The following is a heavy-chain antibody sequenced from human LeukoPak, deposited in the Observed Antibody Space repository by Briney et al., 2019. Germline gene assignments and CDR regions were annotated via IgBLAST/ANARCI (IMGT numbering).Heavy chain of an antibody. J-gene: IGHJ6*03. CDR3: ARDPTPYYGDYYYYYYMDV. Sequence: SETLSLTCTVSGYSISSGYYWGWIRQPPGKGLEWIASIFHSGGTFYNPSLKSRVTISVDTSKNQFSLKLTPVTAADTAVYYCARDPTPYYGDYYYYYYMDVWGKGTTVTVSS. D-gene: IGHD4-17*01. CDR1: GYSISSGYY. V-gene: IGHV4-38-2*02. CDR2: IFHSGGT.